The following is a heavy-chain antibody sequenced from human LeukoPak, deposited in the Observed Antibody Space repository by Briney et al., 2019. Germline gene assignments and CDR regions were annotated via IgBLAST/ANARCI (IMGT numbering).Heavy chain of an antibody. CDR2: ISPNSGGT. CDR1: GYTFTTYY. D-gene: IGHD2-15*01. J-gene: IGHJ6*02. V-gene: IGHV1-2*04. CDR3: ARVRGLLSGMDV. Sequence: ASVKVSCKASGYTFTTYYMHWVRQAPGQGLEWMGWISPNSGGTNYAQKFQGWVTMTRDTSISTAYMELSRLRSDDTAVYYCARVRGLLSGMDVWGQGTTVTVSS.